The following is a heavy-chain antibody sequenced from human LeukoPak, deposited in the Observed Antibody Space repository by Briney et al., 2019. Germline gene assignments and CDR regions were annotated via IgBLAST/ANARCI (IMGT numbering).Heavy chain of an antibody. CDR1: GFTFSSYW. CDR3: ARATRYYDSSGYSY. J-gene: IGHJ4*02. D-gene: IGHD3-22*01. V-gene: IGHV3-7*01. Sequence: GGSLRLSCAASGFTFSSYWMSWVRQAPGKGLEWVANIKQDGSEKYYVDSVKGRFTISRDNAKNSLYLQMNSLRAEDTAVYYCARATRYYDSSGYSYWGQGTLVTVSS. CDR2: IKQDGSEK.